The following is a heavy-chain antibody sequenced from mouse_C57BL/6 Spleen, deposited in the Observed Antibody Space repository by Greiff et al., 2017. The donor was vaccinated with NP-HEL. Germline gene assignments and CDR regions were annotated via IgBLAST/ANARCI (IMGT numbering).Heavy chain of an antibody. J-gene: IGHJ3*01. V-gene: IGHV7-3*01. CDR2: IRNKANGYTT. CDR1: GFTFTAYY. Sequence: EVKLMESGGGLVQPGGSLSLSCAASGFTFTAYYMSWVRQPPGKALEWLGFIRNKANGYTTEYSASVKGRFTISRDNSQSILYLQMNALGAEDSATYYCARSYGSSWFAYWGQGTLVTVSA. D-gene: IGHD1-1*01. CDR3: ARSYGSSWFAY.